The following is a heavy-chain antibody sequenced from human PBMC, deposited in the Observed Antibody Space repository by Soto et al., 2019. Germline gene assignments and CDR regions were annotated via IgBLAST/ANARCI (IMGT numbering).Heavy chain of an antibody. CDR2: IIPIFGTA. CDR3: ARGRVTGTTLHWYFDL. Sequence: SVKVSCKASGGTFSSYAISWVRQAPGQGLEWMGGIIPIFGTANYAQKFQGRVTITADESTSTAYMELSSLRSEDTAVYYCARGRVTGTTLHWYFDLWGPGTLVTVSS. V-gene: IGHV1-69*13. CDR1: GGTFSSYA. D-gene: IGHD1-20*01. J-gene: IGHJ2*01.